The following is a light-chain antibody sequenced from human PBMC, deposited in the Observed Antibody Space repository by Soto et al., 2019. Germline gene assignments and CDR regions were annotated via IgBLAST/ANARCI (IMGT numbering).Light chain of an antibody. CDR3: SSYTSSSTGGV. J-gene: IGLJ1*01. CDR2: EVS. Sequence: QSALTQPASVSGSPGQSITISCTGTSSDVGGYNYVSWYQQHPGKAPKLMIYEVSNRPSGVSNRFSGSKSGNTASLTISGLQAEDEADYYCSSYTSSSTGGVFGTGTQLTVL. V-gene: IGLV2-14*01. CDR1: SSDVGGYNY.